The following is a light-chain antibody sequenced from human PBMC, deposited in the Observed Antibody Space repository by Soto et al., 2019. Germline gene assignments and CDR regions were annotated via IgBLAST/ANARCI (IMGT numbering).Light chain of an antibody. CDR2: GAS. CDR1: QNINSN. CDR3: QQYKDWPPLT. V-gene: IGKV3D-15*01. J-gene: IGKJ4*01. Sequence: EILMTQSPLTLSVSPGEGATLSCRASQNINSNLAWYQQRPGQAPRVLIYGASSRASGIPDRFSGSGSGTDFTLTINRLEPDDFAVYYCQQYKDWPPLTFGGGTSVESK.